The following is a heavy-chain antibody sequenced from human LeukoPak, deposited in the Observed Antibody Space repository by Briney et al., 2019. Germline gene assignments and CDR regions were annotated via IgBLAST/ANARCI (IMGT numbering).Heavy chain of an antibody. D-gene: IGHD3-22*01. CDR3: AGNYYYDSSPTFDY. CDR1: GGSISSYY. CDR2: IYYSGST. V-gene: IGHV4-59*01. J-gene: IGHJ4*02. Sequence: SETLSLTCTVSGGSISSYYWSWIRQPPGKGLEWIGYIYYSGSTNYNPSLKSRVTISVDTSKNQFSLKLSSVTAADTAVYYCAGNYYYDSSPTFDYWGQGTLVTVSS.